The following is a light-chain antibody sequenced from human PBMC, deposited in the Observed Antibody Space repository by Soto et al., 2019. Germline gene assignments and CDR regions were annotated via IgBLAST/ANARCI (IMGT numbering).Light chain of an antibody. V-gene: IGLV2-8*01. Sequence: QSALTQPPSASGSPGQSVTISCTGTSSDVGGYNYVSLYQQHPGKAPKLMIYEVSKRPSGVPDRFSGSKSGNTASLTVSGPQAEDEAAYFCRSYAASNIVVFGGGT. J-gene: IGLJ2*01. CDR3: RSYAASNIVV. CDR1: SSDVGGYNY. CDR2: EVS.